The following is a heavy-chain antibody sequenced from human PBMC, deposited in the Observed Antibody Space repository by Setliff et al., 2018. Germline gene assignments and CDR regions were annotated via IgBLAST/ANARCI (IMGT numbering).Heavy chain of an antibody. CDR2: IWFDGSNK. CDR1: GFSFSNYA. V-gene: IGHV3-33*03. Sequence: GGSLRLSCAASGFSFSNYAMHWVRQAPGKGLEWVAAIWFDGSNKYYADSVKGRFTISRDNSKNALYLQMSSLRSEDTAVYYCVKASSDLSMAYFDLWGQGTLVTVSS. J-gene: IGHJ4*02. CDR3: VKASSDLSMAYFDL. D-gene: IGHD3-16*02.